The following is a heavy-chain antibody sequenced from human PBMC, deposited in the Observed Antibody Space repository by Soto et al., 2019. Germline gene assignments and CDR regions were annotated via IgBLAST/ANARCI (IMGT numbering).Heavy chain of an antibody. Sequence: PSETLSLTCAVYGGSFSGYYWSWIRQPPGKGLEWIGEINHSGSTNYNPFLKSRVTISVDTSKNQFSLKLSSVTAADTAVYYCARGRLLLWFGELYGWFDPWGQGTLVTVSS. CDR1: GGSFSGYY. CDR3: ARGRLLLWFGELYGWFDP. J-gene: IGHJ5*02. CDR2: INHSGST. V-gene: IGHV4-34*01. D-gene: IGHD3-10*01.